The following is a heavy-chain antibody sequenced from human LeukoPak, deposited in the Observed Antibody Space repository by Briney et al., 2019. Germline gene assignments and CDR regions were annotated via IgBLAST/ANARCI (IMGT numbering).Heavy chain of an antibody. J-gene: IGHJ4*02. D-gene: IGHD2-2*01. V-gene: IGHV3-64*04. CDR3: ARDYCRTTSCLES. CDR1: GFTFSSYA. CDR2: ISSNGGST. Sequence: PGGSLRLSCSASGFTFSSYAMHWVRQAPGKGLEYVSAISSNGGSTYYADSVKGRFTISRDNSKNTVYLQMNSLRAEDTAVYYCARDYCRTTSCLESWGQGTLVTVSS.